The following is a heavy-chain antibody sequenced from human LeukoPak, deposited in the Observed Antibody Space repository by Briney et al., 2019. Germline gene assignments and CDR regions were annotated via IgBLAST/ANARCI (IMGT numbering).Heavy chain of an antibody. Sequence: GSLRLSCLDSTFTYSNYGMAWVRQAPGKGLEWVSGIRGSGVDTDYADSVKGRFTISRDNSKNTLYLQMSSLRAEDTAIYYCAKVLSGSYHPNYFGYWGQGTLVTVSS. CDR1: TFTYSNYG. J-gene: IGHJ4*02. V-gene: IGHV3-23*01. D-gene: IGHD3-16*02. CDR2: IRGSGVDT. CDR3: AKVLSGSYHPNYFGY.